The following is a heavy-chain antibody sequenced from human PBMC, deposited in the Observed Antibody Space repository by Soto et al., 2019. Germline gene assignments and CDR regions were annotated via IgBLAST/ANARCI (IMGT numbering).Heavy chain of an antibody. CDR2: INPSGGST. V-gene: IGHV1-46*03. Sequence: ASVKVSCKASGYTFTDYYIHWVRQAPGQGLEWMGIINPSGGSTNYAQKFQGRVTMTRDTSTSTVYMELSSLRSEDTAIYYCSRGYPPRDQLGNLPGAFWGQGTLVTVS. D-gene: IGHD1-1*01. CDR3: SRGYPPRDQLGNLPGAF. CDR1: GYTFTDYY. J-gene: IGHJ4*02.